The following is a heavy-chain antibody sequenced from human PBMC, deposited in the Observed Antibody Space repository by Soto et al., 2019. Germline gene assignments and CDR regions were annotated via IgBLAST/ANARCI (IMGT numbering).Heavy chain of an antibody. J-gene: IGHJ4*02. CDR3: ARSPYVWGSYRHKGLDY. D-gene: IGHD3-16*02. Sequence: NPSETLSLTCAVYGGSFSGYYWSWIRQPPGKGLEWIGEINHSGSTNYNPSLKSRVTISVDTSKNQFSLKLSSVTAADTAVYYCARSPYVWGSYRHKGLDYWGQGTLVTVSS. CDR1: GGSFSGYY. V-gene: IGHV4-34*01. CDR2: INHSGST.